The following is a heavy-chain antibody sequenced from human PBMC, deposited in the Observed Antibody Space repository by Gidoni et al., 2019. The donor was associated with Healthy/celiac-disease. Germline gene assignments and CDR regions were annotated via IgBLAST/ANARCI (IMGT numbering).Heavy chain of an antibody. CDR1: GFTFSSYS. Sequence: EVQLVESGGGLVQPGGSLRLSCAASGFTFSSYSMNWVRQAPGKGLEWVSYISSSSSTIYYADSVKGRFTISRDNAKNSLYLQMNSLRAEDTAVYYCARGDYAYKYYFDYWGQGTLVTVSS. CDR2: ISSSSSTI. V-gene: IGHV3-48*01. D-gene: IGHD4-17*01. CDR3: ARGDYAYKYYFDY. J-gene: IGHJ4*02.